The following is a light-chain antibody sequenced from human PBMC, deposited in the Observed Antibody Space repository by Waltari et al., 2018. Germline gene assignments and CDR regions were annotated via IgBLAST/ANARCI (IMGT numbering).Light chain of an antibody. CDR1: SSDVGGSTY. CDR2: NVS. J-gene: IGLJ3*02. Sequence: QSALTQPRSLSGSPRQSVTISCTGTSSDVGGSTYFSWYQQYPGSAPKVVIYNVSKRPSGVPDRFSGSKSGNTASLTISGLQAEDEADYYCCSYAGNYLRVFGGGTRLTVL. V-gene: IGLV2-11*01. CDR3: CSYAGNYLRV.